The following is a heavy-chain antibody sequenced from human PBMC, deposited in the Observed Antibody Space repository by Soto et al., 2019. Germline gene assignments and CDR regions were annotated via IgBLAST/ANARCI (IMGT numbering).Heavy chain of an antibody. CDR1: GGSISSSSYY. Sequence: QLQLQESGPGLVKPSETLSLTCTVSGGSISSSSYYWGWIRQPPGKGLEWIGSIYYSGSTYYNPSLKSRVTISVHTSKNQFSLKLSSVTAADTAVYYCAMTSKKSYSSIWYPPDYFDYWGQGTLVTVSS. CDR2: IYYSGST. D-gene: IGHD6-13*01. V-gene: IGHV4-39*01. CDR3: AMTSKKSYSSIWYPPDYFDY. J-gene: IGHJ4*02.